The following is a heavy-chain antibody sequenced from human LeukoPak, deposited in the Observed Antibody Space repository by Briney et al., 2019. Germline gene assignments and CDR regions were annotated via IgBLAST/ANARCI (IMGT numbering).Heavy chain of an antibody. D-gene: IGHD2-8*02. CDR1: GFIVSDDY. V-gene: IGHV3-53*01. CDR3: ASGGKYCTGGACYVD. CDR2: IYSGGAT. Sequence: GGSLRLSCAASGFIVSDDYISWVRQTPGKGLEWVSVIYSGGATFYADSVKGRFTISRDNSKNTAHLQMNSLRAEDTAVYYCASGGKYCTGGACYVDWGQGTLVTVSS. J-gene: IGHJ4*02.